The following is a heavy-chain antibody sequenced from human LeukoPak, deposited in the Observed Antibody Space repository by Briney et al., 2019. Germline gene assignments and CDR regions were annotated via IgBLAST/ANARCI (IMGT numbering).Heavy chain of an antibody. Sequence: GGSLRLSCAASGFTFSSYSMNWVRQAPGKGLEWVSYISSSSSTIYYADSVKGRFTISRDNSKNTLYLQMNSLRAEDTAVYHCAKGELTYYDFWSGSGDAFDIWGQGTMVTVSS. J-gene: IGHJ3*02. V-gene: IGHV3-48*01. CDR1: GFTFSSYS. CDR2: ISSSSSTI. D-gene: IGHD3-3*01. CDR3: AKGELTYYDFWSGSGDAFDI.